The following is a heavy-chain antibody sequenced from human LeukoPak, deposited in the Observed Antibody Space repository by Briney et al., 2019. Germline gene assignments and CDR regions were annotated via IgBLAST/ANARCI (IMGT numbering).Heavy chain of an antibody. CDR3: ARLGAEVTESYNWFDP. CDR1: GYTFITYD. CDR2: LNPQSGHT. J-gene: IGHJ5*02. V-gene: IGHV1-8*01. D-gene: IGHD1-14*01. Sequence: ASVKVPCKASGYTFITYDIIWVRQAAGQGLEWVGWLNPQSGHTGYTESFQGKVIMTMDSSISTAYMELRSLRFEDTAVYYCARLGAEVTESYNWFDPWGQGTLVTVSS.